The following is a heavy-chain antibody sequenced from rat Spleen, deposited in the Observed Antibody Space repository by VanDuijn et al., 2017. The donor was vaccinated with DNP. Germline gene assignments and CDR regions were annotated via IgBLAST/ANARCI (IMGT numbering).Heavy chain of an antibody. CDR1: VDSPSCSYR. CDR2: VNSAGTT. J-gene: IGHJ2*01. D-gene: IGHD1-1*01. CDR3: TTEGNPGGDAPDY. Sequence: SVPVDSPSCSYRWNWIRKFPGNKLEWMGSVNSAGTTNYNPSLKSRISITRDTSKNQLFLQVNSVTTEDTATYYCTTEGNPGGDAPDYWGQGVMVTVSS. V-gene: IGHV3-3*01.